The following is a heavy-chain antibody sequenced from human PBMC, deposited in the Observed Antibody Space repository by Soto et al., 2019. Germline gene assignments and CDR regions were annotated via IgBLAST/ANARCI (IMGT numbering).Heavy chain of an antibody. V-gene: IGHV3-21*01. J-gene: IGHJ6*02. CDR1: GFTFSSYS. CDR2: ISSSSSYI. Sequence: LRLSCAASGFTFSSYSMNWVRQAPGKGLEWVSSISSSSSYIYYADSVKGRFTISRDNAKNSLYLQMNSLRAEDTAVYYCARGGSSGSYYCGMDVWGQGTTVTVSS. CDR3: ARGGSSGSYYCGMDV. D-gene: IGHD1-26*01.